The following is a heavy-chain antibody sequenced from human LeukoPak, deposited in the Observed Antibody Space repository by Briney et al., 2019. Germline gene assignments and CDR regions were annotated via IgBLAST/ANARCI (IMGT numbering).Heavy chain of an antibody. CDR3: VRSDQYYYDSSGQNHDAFDI. J-gene: IGHJ3*02. CDR1: GYTFTGYY. V-gene: IGHV1-2*02. D-gene: IGHD3-22*01. CDR2: INPNSGGT. Sequence: GASVKVSCKASGYTFTGYYMHWVRQAPGQGLEWMGWINPNSGGTNYAQKFQGRVTMTRDTSISTAYMELSRLRSDDTAVYYCVRSDQYYYDSSGQNHDAFDIWGQGTMVTVSS.